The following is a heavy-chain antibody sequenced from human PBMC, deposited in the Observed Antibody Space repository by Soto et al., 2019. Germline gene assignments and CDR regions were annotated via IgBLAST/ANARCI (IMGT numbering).Heavy chain of an antibody. CDR1: GYTFTSYA. Sequence: QVQLVQSGAEEKKPGASVKVSCKASGYTFTSYAMHWVRQAPGQRLEWMGWINAGNGNTKYSQKFQGRVTITRDTSARTAYMELSSLRSEDTAVYYCARRLRLRGVDYWGQGTLVTVSS. J-gene: IGHJ4*02. D-gene: IGHD5-12*01. CDR3: ARRLRLRGVDY. V-gene: IGHV1-3*05. CDR2: INAGNGNT.